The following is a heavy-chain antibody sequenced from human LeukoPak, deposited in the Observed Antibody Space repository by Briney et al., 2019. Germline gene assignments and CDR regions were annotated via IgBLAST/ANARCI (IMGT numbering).Heavy chain of an antibody. CDR2: INSDGSST. D-gene: IGHD3-3*01. CDR3: ARDDFWSGTEVPFDY. V-gene: IGHV3-74*01. J-gene: IGHJ4*02. Sequence: GGSLRLSCAASGFTFSSYWMHWVRQAPGKGLVWVSRINSDGSSTSYADSVKGRFTISRDNAKNTLYLQMNSLRAEDTAVYYRARDDFWSGTEVPFDYWGQGTLVTVSS. CDR1: GFTFSSYW.